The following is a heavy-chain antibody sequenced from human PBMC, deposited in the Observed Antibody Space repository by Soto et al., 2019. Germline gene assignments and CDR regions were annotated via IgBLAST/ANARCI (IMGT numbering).Heavy chain of an antibody. CDR1: GGSVSSGSYY. CDR3: ARASRGWFGEFTFDY. Sequence: SETLSLTCTVSGGSVSSGSYYWSWIRQPPGKGLEWIGYIYYSGSTNYNPSLKSRVTISVDTSKNQFSLKLSSVTAADTAVYYCARASRGWFGEFTFDYWGQGTLVTVSS. D-gene: IGHD3-10*01. J-gene: IGHJ4*02. V-gene: IGHV4-61*01. CDR2: IYYSGST.